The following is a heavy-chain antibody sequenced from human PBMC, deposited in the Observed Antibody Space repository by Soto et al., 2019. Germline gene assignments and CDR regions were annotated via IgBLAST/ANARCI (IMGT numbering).Heavy chain of an antibody. D-gene: IGHD2-15*01. J-gene: IGHJ5*02. CDR2: MYYGGRT. CDR1: GGSISSYY. V-gene: IGHV4-59*08. Sequence: SETLSLTCTVSGGSISSYYWSWVRQPPGKGLEWIGYMYYGGRTNYNPSLKSRVTIPLDTSKMHVSLKLSSVTAADTAVYFCARGTASPLIVISSRGPWFDPWGQGTLVTVSS. CDR3: ARGTASPLIVISSRGPWFDP.